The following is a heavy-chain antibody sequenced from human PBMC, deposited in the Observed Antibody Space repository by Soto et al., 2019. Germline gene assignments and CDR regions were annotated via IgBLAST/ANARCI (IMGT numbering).Heavy chain of an antibody. D-gene: IGHD5-12*01. Sequence: PGESLKISCKGSGYSFTSYWIGWVRQMPEKGLEWMGIIYPGDSDTRYSPSFQGQVTISADKSISTAYLQWSSLKASDTAMYYCARRGIVGVATSIGDAFDIWGQGTMVTVSS. CDR2: IYPGDSDT. CDR3: ARRGIVGVATSIGDAFDI. J-gene: IGHJ3*02. V-gene: IGHV5-51*01. CDR1: GYSFTSYW.